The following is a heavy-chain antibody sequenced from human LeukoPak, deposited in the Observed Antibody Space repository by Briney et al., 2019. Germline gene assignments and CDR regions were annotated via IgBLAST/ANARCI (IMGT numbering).Heavy chain of an antibody. D-gene: IGHD4-17*01. CDR2: IYYSGST. V-gene: IGHV4-30-4*01. J-gene: IGHJ6*02. CDR1: GGSISSGDYY. CDR3: ARDSLTTFLSHYGMDV. Sequence: SETLSLTCTVSGGSISSGDYYWSWIRQPPGKGLEWIGYIYYSGSTYYNPSLKSRVTISVDTSKNQFSLKLSSVTAADTAVYYCARDSLTTFLSHYGMDVWGQGTTVTVSS.